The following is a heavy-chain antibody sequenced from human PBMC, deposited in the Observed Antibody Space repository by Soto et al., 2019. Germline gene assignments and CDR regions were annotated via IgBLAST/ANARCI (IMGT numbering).Heavy chain of an antibody. CDR3: SRAVNSGYLDTFDI. CDR1: GGSISNYY. Sequence: QVQLQESGPGLVRPSETLSLTCSISGGSISNYYWNWIRQPPGKGLEWIGYVYYSGSTHFHPSLKSRVTMSVDTSKNHFSLNLSSVTAADPAIYYCSRAVNSGYLDTFDIWGQGTRVTVAS. V-gene: IGHV4-59*01. D-gene: IGHD5-12*01. J-gene: IGHJ3*02. CDR2: VYYSGST.